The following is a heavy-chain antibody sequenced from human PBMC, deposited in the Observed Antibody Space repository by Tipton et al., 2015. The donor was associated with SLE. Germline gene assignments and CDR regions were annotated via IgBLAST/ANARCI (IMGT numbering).Heavy chain of an antibody. J-gene: IGHJ4*02. CDR1: GYSISSGSY. Sequence: TLSLTCTVSGYSISSGSYWGWIRQPPGKGLEWIGYVDYIGSTNYNPSLKSRVTISADTSKNQFSLRLSSVTAADTAVYFCASWNDSSGYYSSGYYWGQGTLVTVSS. CDR2: VDYIGST. CDR3: ASWNDSSGYYSSGYY. D-gene: IGHD3-22*01. V-gene: IGHV4-59*12.